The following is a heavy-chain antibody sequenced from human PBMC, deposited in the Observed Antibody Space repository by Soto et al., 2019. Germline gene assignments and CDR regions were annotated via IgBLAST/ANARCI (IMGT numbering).Heavy chain of an antibody. CDR3: AKDRNRITMIVVVITGFDY. Sequence: GSLRLSCAASGFTFSSYAMSWVRQAPGKGLEWVSAISGSGGSTYYADSVKGRSTISRDNSKNTLYLQMNSLRAEDTAVYYCAKDRNRITMIVVVITGFDYWGQGTLVTVS. CDR1: GFTFSSYA. D-gene: IGHD3-22*01. V-gene: IGHV3-23*01. J-gene: IGHJ4*02. CDR2: ISGSGGST.